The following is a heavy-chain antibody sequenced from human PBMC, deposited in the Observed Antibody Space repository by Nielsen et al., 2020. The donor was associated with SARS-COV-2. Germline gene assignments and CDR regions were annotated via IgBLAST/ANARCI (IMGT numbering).Heavy chain of an antibody. CDR1: GGSISSSNW. CDR3: ARGFLAAAGTGLGYFQH. Sequence: SETLSLTCAVSGGSISSSNWWSWVRQPPGKGLEWIGEIYHSGSTNYNPSLKSRVTISVDKSKNQFSLKLSSVTAADTAVYYCARGFLAAAGTGLGYFQHWGQGTLVTVSS. CDR2: IYHSGST. V-gene: IGHV4-4*02. D-gene: IGHD6-13*01. J-gene: IGHJ1*01.